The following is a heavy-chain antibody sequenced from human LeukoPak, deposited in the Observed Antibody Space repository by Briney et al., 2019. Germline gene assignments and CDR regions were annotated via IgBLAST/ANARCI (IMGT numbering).Heavy chain of an antibody. D-gene: IGHD1-26*01. CDR2: IRSKANSHAT. J-gene: IGHJ4*02. CDR3: TALAGGSGSYSNY. Sequence: PGGSLRLSCAASGFTFSGSAMHWVRQASGKGLEWVGRIRSKANSHATAYAASVKGRFTISRDDSKNTAYLQMNSLKTEDTAVYYCTALAGGSGSYSNYWGQGTLVTVSS. V-gene: IGHV3-73*01. CDR1: GFTFSGSA.